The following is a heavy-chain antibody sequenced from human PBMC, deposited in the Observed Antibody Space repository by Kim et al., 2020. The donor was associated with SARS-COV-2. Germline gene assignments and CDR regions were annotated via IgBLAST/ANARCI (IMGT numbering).Heavy chain of an antibody. CDR2: IIPNFDTA. CDR1: GGTFGNYG. V-gene: IGHV1-69*13. Sequence: SVKVSCKASGGTFGNYGFSWVRQAPGQGLEWMGGIIPNFDTANYAQKFQGRVTIAADESTTTVYMELSRLRSEDTAMYYCARGPHIAGAGTGAFDVWGQGTLVIVSS. J-gene: IGHJ3*01. D-gene: IGHD6-19*01. CDR3: ARGPHIAGAGTGAFDV.